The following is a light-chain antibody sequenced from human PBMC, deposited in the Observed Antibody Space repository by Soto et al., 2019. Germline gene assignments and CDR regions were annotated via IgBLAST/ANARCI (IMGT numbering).Light chain of an antibody. Sequence: QLVLTQPPSASGTPGQRFTISCSGSSSNIGSNTVNWYQQLPGTAPKLLIYSNNQRPSGVPDRFSGSKSVTSASLAISGLQSEDEAEYYCAAWADSLNGPVFGGGTKLTVL. V-gene: IGLV1-44*01. CDR1: SSNIGSNT. CDR3: AAWADSLNGPV. CDR2: SNN. J-gene: IGLJ3*02.